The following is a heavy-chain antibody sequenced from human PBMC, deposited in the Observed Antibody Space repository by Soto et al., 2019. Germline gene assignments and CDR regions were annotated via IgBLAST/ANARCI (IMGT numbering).Heavy chain of an antibody. Sequence: EXLKISCKGSGYXFTSYLIVWVRHMPGKGLEFMGIIYPGDSDTRYSPSFQGQVTISADKSISTAYLQWSRLKASDTAMYYCARRRLRSYYYDSSGYYLYDAFDIWGQGTMGTVSS. CDR3: ARRRLRSYYYDSSGYYLYDAFDI. CDR2: IYPGDSDT. J-gene: IGHJ3*02. V-gene: IGHV5-51*01. D-gene: IGHD3-22*01. CDR1: GYXFTSYL.